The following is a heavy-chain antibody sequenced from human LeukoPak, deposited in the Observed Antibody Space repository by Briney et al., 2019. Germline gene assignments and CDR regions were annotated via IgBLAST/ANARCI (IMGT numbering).Heavy chain of an antibody. Sequence: SETLSLTCTVSGGSISRYYWSWIRQPAGKGLEWIGRIYTSGSTNYNPSLKGRVTMSVDTSKNQFSLRLSSVTAADTAVYYCARAVGGSYHYYYYMDVWGKGTTVTVPS. CDR2: IYTSGST. CDR1: GGSISRYY. V-gene: IGHV4-4*07. CDR3: ARAVGGSYHYYYYMDV. J-gene: IGHJ6*03. D-gene: IGHD1-26*01.